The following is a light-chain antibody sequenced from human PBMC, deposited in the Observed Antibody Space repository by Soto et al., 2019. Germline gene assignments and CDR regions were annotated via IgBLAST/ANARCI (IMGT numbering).Light chain of an antibody. Sequence: VLTQSPGTVSLSPGERATLSCRASQIVSSNFLAWYQQKPGQAPRLLIYRASDRATGIPDRFTGSGSGTDFTLTISRLEPEDFAVYYCQQYGNSPQTFGQGTKVEIK. CDR3: QQYGNSPQT. J-gene: IGKJ1*01. CDR2: RAS. CDR1: QIVSSNF. V-gene: IGKV3-20*01.